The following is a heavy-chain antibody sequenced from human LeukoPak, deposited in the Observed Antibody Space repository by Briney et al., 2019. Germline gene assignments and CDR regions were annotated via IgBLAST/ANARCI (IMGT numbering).Heavy chain of an antibody. D-gene: IGHD7-27*01. CDR2: INDDGSTR. J-gene: IGHJ4*02. V-gene: IGHV3-74*03. CDR3: VRDNGGEFL. CDR1: GFTVGSYW. Sequence: GGSLRLSCVVSGFTVGSYWMQWVRQTPEKGLVWVAHINDDGSTRTYADSVKGRFTASKDIAKNTLYLQMNSLTAEDTAVYYCVRDNGGEFLWGQGTLGTVSS.